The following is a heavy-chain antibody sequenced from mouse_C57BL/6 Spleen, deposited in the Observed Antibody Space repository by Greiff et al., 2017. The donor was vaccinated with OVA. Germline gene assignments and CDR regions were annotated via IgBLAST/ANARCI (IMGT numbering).Heavy chain of an antibody. J-gene: IGHJ4*01. CDR3: ARDYYTAMDY. CDR1: GFTFSDYG. V-gene: IGHV5-17*01. D-gene: IGHD2-12*01. Sequence: DVKLVESGGGLVKPGGSLKLSCAASGFTFSDYGMHWVRQAPEKGLEWVAYISSGSSTIYYADTVKGRFTISRDNAKNTLFLQMTSLRSEDTAMYYCARDYYTAMDYWGQGTSVTVSS. CDR2: ISSGSSTI.